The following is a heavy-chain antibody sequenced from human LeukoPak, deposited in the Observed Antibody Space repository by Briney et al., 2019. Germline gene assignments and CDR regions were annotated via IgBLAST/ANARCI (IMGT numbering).Heavy chain of an antibody. J-gene: IGHJ5*02. V-gene: IGHV1-24*01. CDR2: FDPEDGET. Sequence: ASVKVSCKVSGYTLTELSMHWVRQAPGKGLEWMGGFDPEDGETIYAQKFQGRVTMTEDTSTDTVYMELSSLRSEDTAVYYCATSLVDCSGGSCYGNWFDPWGQGTLVTVSS. CDR1: GYTLTELS. D-gene: IGHD2-15*01. CDR3: ATSLVDCSGGSCYGNWFDP.